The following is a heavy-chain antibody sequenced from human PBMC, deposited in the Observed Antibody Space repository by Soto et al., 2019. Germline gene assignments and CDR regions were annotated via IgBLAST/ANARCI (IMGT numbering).Heavy chain of an antibody. CDR1: GFTFSSYW. D-gene: IGHD3-3*01. Sequence: GGSLRLSCAASGFTFSSYWMHWVRQAPGKGLVWVSLINSDGSSTSYADSVKGRFTISRDNAKNTLYLQMNSLRAEDTAVYYCARLDDFWSGYYDYWGQGTLVTVSS. CDR3: ARLDDFWSGYYDY. V-gene: IGHV3-74*01. J-gene: IGHJ4*02. CDR2: INSDGSST.